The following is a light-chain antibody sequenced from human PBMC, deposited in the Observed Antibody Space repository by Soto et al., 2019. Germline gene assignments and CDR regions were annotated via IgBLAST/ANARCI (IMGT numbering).Light chain of an antibody. CDR2: GAS. V-gene: IGKV3-15*01. J-gene: IGKJ5*01. Sequence: EMVMTQSPATLSVSPGERATLSCRASQSVSSNLAWYQQKPGQAPRLLIYGASNRATGVPARFSGSGSGTQFTLTISSLQSEDFAVYYCQQYNNWPPLTFGQGTRLEIK. CDR3: QQYNNWPPLT. CDR1: QSVSSN.